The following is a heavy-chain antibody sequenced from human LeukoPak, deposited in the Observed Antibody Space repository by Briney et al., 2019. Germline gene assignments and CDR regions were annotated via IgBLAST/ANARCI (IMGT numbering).Heavy chain of an antibody. D-gene: IGHD5-18*01. CDR2: IYYSGDT. J-gene: IGHJ4*02. V-gene: IGHV4-39*07. CDR3: VSGLRIQMWPTLFDF. CDR1: GGSIKSSSYY. Sequence: SETLSLTCSVSGGSIKSSSYYWGWIRQPPGKGLECIGSIYYSGDTYYNPSLKSRVTMSIDTSKNQFSLRLTSVTAADTAVYYCVSGLRIQMWPTLFDFWGQGTLVTVSS.